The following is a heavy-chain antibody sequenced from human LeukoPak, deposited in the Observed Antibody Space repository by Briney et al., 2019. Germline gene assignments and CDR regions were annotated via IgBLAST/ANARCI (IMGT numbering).Heavy chain of an antibody. CDR3: VKGRISEDGLDF. V-gene: IGHV3-21*04. J-gene: IGHJ4*02. CDR2: ISSSSSYI. Sequence: GGSLRLSCAASGFTFSSYSMNWVRQAPGKGLEWVSSISSSSSYIYYADSVKGRFTIPRDNSKNMLYLQMNSLRAEDTAVYYCVKGRISEDGLDFWGQGTLVTVSS. CDR1: GFTFSSYS. D-gene: IGHD6-13*01.